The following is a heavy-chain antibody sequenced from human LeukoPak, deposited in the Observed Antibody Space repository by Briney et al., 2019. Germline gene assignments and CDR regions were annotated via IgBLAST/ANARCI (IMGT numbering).Heavy chain of an antibody. CDR1: GYTFTSYA. CDR3: ARAGDYYGSGSYWDYYYMDV. D-gene: IGHD3-10*01. J-gene: IGHJ6*03. V-gene: IGHV7-4-1*02. CDR2: INTNTGNP. Sequence: GASVKVSCKASGYTFTSYAMNWVRQAPGQGLEWMGWINTNTGNPTYAQGFTGRFVFSLDTSVSTAYLQISSLKAEDTAVYYCARAGDYYGSGSYWDYYYMDVWGKGTTVTVSS.